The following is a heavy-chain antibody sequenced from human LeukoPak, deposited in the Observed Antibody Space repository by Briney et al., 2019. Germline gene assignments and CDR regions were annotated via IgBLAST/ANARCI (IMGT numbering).Heavy chain of an antibody. CDR3: ARISESGSYSYNWFDP. J-gene: IGHJ5*02. CDR1: GGSISSYY. V-gene: IGHV4-4*07. CDR2: IYTSGST. D-gene: IGHD1-26*01. Sequence: PSETLSLTCTVSGGSISSYYWSWIRQPAGKGLEWIGRIYTSGSTNYNPSLKSRVTMSVDTSKNQFSLKLSSVTAADTAVYYCARISESGSYSYNWFDPWGQGTLVTVSS.